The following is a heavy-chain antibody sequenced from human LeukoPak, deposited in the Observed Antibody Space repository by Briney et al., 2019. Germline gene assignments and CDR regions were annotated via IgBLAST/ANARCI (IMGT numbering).Heavy chain of an antibody. CDR1: GYTITGYF. V-gene: IGHV1-2*02. CDR2: INPNSGGT. J-gene: IGHJ4*02. Sequence: ATVKLSCKASGYTITGYFMHWVRQAPGQGLEWMGWINPNSGGTNYAQKLQRRVTMTRDTSLSTAYMELSRLRSDDTAVYYCARDPGVRDSGSYISFDYWGRGTLVTVSS. D-gene: IGHD1-26*01. CDR3: ARDPGVRDSGSYISFDY.